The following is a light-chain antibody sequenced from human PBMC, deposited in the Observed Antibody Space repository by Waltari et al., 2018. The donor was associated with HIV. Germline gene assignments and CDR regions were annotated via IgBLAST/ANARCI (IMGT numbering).Light chain of an antibody. CDR1: SSNIGSNA. CDR3: ASWDDSLSGLL. V-gene: IGLV1-44*01. CDR2: SDN. Sequence: QSVLTQPPSASGTPGQRVTISCSGSSSNIGSNAVNWYQHLSGTAPRLLTQSDNRRPSGGPARFSGSKSGTSASLAVTGLQAEDEADYFCASWDDSLSGLLLGGGTRLTVL. J-gene: IGLJ2*01.